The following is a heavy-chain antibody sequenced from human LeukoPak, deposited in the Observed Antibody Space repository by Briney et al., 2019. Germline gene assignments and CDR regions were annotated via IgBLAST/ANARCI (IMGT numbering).Heavy chain of an antibody. V-gene: IGHV1-69*13. Sequence: SVKVSCKASGGTFSSYAISWVRQAPGQGLEWMGGIIPIFGTANYAQKFQGRVTITADESTSTAYMELSSLRSEDTAVYYCARDLYSSSSGGKIHYYYYYYMDVWGKGTTVTVSS. CDR1: GGTFSSYA. CDR3: ARDLYSSSSGGKIHYYYYYYMDV. J-gene: IGHJ6*03. D-gene: IGHD6-6*01. CDR2: IIPIFGTA.